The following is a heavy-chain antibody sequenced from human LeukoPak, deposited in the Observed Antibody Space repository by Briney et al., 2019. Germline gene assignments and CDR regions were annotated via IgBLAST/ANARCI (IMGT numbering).Heavy chain of an antibody. J-gene: IGHJ5*02. CDR3: ARDTPVVPASIVFDP. Sequence: SETLSLTCTVSGGSISSSSYYWGWIRQPPGKGLEWIGSIYYSGSTYYNPSLKSRVTISVDTSKNQFSLKLSSVTAADTAVYYCARDTPVVPASIVFDPWGQGTLVTVSS. D-gene: IGHD2-2*01. V-gene: IGHV4-39*07. CDR2: IYYSGST. CDR1: GGSISSSSYY.